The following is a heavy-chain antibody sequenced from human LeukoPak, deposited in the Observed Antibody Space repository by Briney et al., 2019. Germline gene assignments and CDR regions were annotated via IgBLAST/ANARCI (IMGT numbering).Heavy chain of an antibody. CDR2: INRDGSAK. CDR3: ASAPNENYFDF. J-gene: IGHJ4*02. V-gene: IGHV3-7*01. Sequence: GGSLRLSCAASGFTFSSYWMSWVRQAPGKGLEWVANINRDGSAKDYGGSVKGRFTISRDNAKNSLYLQMNSLRAEDTAVYFCASAPNENYFDFWGQGTLVTVSS. CDR1: GFTFSSYW.